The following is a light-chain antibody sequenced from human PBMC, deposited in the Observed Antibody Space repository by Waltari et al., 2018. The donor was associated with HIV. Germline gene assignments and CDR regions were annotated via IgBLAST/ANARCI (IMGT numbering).Light chain of an antibody. J-gene: IGLJ2*01. Sequence: QSVLTQPPSASGTPGQRVTISCSGSRSNIGSKTVNWYQQLPGTAPKLLIYSTDRRPSGVPHRLSGSKSGTSASLALSGLQSEDEAGYYCAAWDVSLNGLVFGGGTKLTVL. CDR3: AAWDVSLNGLV. CDR1: RSNIGSKT. CDR2: STD. V-gene: IGLV1-44*01.